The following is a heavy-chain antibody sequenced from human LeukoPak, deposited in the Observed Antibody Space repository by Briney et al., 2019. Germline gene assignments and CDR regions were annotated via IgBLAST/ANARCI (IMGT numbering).Heavy chain of an antibody. J-gene: IGHJ4*01. CDR3: ARDAQRGFDYSNSLEY. CDR1: GFTFSSSW. Sequence: GGSLRLSCAASGFTFSSSWMSWVRQAPGKGLEWVANIKQDGSEKYYVDSVKGRFTISRDNSQNTLFLQMNSLRAEDTAMYYCARDAQRGFDYSNSLEYWGHGTLVTVSS. V-gene: IGHV3-7*01. D-gene: IGHD4-11*01. CDR2: IKQDGSEK.